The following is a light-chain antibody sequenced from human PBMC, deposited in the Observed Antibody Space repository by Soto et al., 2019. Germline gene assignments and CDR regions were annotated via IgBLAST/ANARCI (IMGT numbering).Light chain of an antibody. J-gene: IGKJ2*01. CDR2: WAS. CDR3: QQYFSPTFT. V-gene: IGKV4-1*01. Sequence: DIVMTQSPDSLAVSLGDRATINCKSSQSVLYSSNNRNYLAWYQQKPGQPPKLLIYWASTRESGVPDRFSGSGSGTDFSLTISSLQAEDVAVYYCQQYFSPTFTFGQGTKLEIK. CDR1: QSVLYSSNNRNY.